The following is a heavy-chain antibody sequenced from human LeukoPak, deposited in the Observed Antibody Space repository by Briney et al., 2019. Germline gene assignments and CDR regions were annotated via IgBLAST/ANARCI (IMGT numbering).Heavy chain of an antibody. J-gene: IGHJ4*02. CDR1: RFTFNSFA. CDR2: IGGSNGIT. Sequence: GSLRLSFAASRFTFNSFAMSWVRQAPGKGLEWVSVIGGSNGITFYVGSVKGRFTISRDNSKDTLYLQMNSLRAEDTAVYYCARNENSGWGYFDYWGQGTLVTVSS. D-gene: IGHD5-12*01. CDR3: ARNENSGWGYFDY. V-gene: IGHV3-23*01.